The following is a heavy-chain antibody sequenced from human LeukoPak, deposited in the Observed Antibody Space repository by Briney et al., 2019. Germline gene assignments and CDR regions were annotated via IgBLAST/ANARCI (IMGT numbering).Heavy chain of an antibody. J-gene: IGHJ4*02. CDR3: ARGYYDSSGYYYSTPYDY. Sequence: ASVKVSCKASGHTFTSYGISWVRQAPGQGLEWMGWISAYNGNTNYAQKLQGRVTMTTDTSTSTAYMELRSLRSDDTAVYYCARGYYDSSGYYYSTPYDYWGQGTLVTVSS. CDR1: GHTFTSYG. CDR2: ISAYNGNT. D-gene: IGHD3-22*01. V-gene: IGHV1-18*01.